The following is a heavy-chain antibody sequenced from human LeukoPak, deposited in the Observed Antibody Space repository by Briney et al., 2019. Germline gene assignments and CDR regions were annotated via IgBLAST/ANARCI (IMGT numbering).Heavy chain of an antibody. J-gene: IGHJ6*02. CDR2: INPNSGGT. Sequence: ASVKVSCKASGYTFTGYYMHWVRQAPGQGLEWMGRINPNSGGTNYAQKFQGRVTMTRDTSISTAYMELSRLRSDDTAVYYCARARFIVGGHYYYYGMDVWGQGTLVTVSS. CDR1: GYTFTGYY. CDR3: ARARFIVGGHYYYYGMDV. D-gene: IGHD1-26*01. V-gene: IGHV1-2*06.